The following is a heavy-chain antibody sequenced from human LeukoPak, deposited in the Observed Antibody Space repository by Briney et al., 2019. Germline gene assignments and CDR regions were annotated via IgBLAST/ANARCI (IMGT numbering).Heavy chain of an antibody. Sequence: PGGSLRLFCAASGFTFSGHSMSWVRQAPGTGLEWVSSISVSDSYKYFADSVKGRFTISRDNAKSSLYLQMNSLTAEDTALYYCARLYLDAFDIWGQGTMVTVSS. V-gene: IGHV3-21*01. CDR2: ISVSDSYK. CDR1: GFTFSGHS. CDR3: ARLYLDAFDI. J-gene: IGHJ3*02. D-gene: IGHD2-21*01.